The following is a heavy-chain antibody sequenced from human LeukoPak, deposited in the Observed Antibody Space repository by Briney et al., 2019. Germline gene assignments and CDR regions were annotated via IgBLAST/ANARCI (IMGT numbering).Heavy chain of an antibody. V-gene: IGHV4-39*01. CDR1: GGSIRSYY. J-gene: IGHJ5*02. CDR3: ARGPMVRGVIPLRYNWFDP. Sequence: SSETLSLTCTVSGGSIRSYYWGWIRQPPGKGLEWIGSIYYSGSTYYNPSLKSRVTISVDTSKNQFSLKLSSVTAADTAVYYCARGPMVRGVIPLRYNWFDPWGQGTLVTVSS. CDR2: IYYSGST. D-gene: IGHD3-10*01.